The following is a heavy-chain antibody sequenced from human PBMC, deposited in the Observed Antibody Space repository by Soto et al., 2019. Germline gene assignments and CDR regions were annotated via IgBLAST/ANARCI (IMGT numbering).Heavy chain of an antibody. CDR3: ARQACLGANCYSNLLFDN. D-gene: IGHD2-15*01. CDR1: GYKFTGYW. CDR2: IYPGDSDT. Sequence: PGESLKISCKASGYKFTGYWIGWVRQMPGKGLEWMGIIYPGDSDTRYSPSFDGHVTISADKSTNTAYLQWSGLKASDTAIYYCARQACLGANCYSNLLFDNWGQRTLVTVSS. J-gene: IGHJ4*02. V-gene: IGHV5-51*01.